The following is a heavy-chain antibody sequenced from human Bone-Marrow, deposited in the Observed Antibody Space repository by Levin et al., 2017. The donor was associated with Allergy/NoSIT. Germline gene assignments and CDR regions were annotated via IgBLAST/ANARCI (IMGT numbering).Heavy chain of an antibody. D-gene: IGHD3-10*01. CDR1: GFTFSSYA. CDR3: AREIPTMVRGVISSSYFDY. CDR2: ISYDGSNK. V-gene: IGHV3-30-3*01. Sequence: GGSLRLSCAASGFTFSSYAMHWVRQAPGKGLEWVAVISYDGSNKYYADSVKGRFTISRDNSKNTLYLQMNSLRAEDTAVYYCAREIPTMVRGVISSSYFDYWGQGTLVTVSS. J-gene: IGHJ4*02.